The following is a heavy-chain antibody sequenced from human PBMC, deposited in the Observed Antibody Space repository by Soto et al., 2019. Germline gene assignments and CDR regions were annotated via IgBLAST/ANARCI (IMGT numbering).Heavy chain of an antibody. V-gene: IGHV1-18*01. D-gene: IGHD1-7*01. CDR1: GYTFTSYG. Sequence: QVQLVQSGAEVKKPGASVKVSCKASGYTFTSYGISWVRQAPGQGLEWMGRISAYNGNTNYAQKLQGRVTMTTDTSTSTADMERRSLRSDDTAVYYCARDRGYNWNYGWFDPWGQGTLVTVSS. CDR2: ISAYNGNT. CDR3: ARDRGYNWNYGWFDP. J-gene: IGHJ5*02.